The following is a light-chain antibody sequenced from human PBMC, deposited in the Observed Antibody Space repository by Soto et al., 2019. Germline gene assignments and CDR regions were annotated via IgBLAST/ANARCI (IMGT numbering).Light chain of an antibody. Sequence: EIVMTQSPATLSVSPGERATLSCRASQSVSSNLAGYHQKPGQAPRLLIYDASTRAADVPARFSGSGSGTDFTLTISSLQSEEFAFYYCQQYNKWPLTFGGGTKVEIK. J-gene: IGKJ4*01. CDR1: QSVSSN. CDR3: QQYNKWPLT. V-gene: IGKV3-15*01. CDR2: DAS.